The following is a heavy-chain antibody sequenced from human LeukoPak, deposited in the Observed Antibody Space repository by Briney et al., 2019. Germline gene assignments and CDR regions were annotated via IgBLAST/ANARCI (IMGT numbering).Heavy chain of an antibody. CDR1: GFTFSSYA. CDR2: ISYDGSNK. D-gene: IGHD2-2*01. J-gene: IGHJ4*02. CDR3: ARDLVSPRVDY. V-gene: IGHV3-30*04. Sequence: PGGSLRLSCAASGFTFSSYAMHWVRQAPGKGLEWVAVISYDGSNKYYADSVKGRFTISRDNSKNTLYLQMNSLRAEDTAVYYCARDLVSPRVDYWGQGTLVTVSS.